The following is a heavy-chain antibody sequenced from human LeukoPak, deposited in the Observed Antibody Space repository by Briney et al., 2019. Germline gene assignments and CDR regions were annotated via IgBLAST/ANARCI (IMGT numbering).Heavy chain of an antibody. D-gene: IGHD6-19*01. CDR3: ARDRGGWPDY. CDR1: GFSFSDFY. V-gene: IGHV3-11*04. J-gene: IGHJ4*02. CDR2: MSTTGTTI. Sequence: GGSLRLSCTASGFSFSDFYMSWIRQAPGKGLEWISYMSTTGTTIYYADSVKGRVAISRDNAMNSLYLQMNSLRAEDTAVYYCARDRGGWPDYWGQGTLVTVSS.